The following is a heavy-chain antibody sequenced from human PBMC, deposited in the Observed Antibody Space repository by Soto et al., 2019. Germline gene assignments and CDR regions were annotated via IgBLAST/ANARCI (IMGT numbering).Heavy chain of an antibody. CDR2: IYYSGST. D-gene: IGHD3-22*01. Sequence: SETLSLTCTVSVGSISSYYWSWIRQPPGKGLEWIGYIYYSGSTNYNPSLKSRVTISVDTSKNQFSLKLSSVTAADTAVYYCARETYYYDSSGYYLERGYFDLWGRGTLVTVSS. CDR3: ARETYYYDSSGYYLERGYFDL. J-gene: IGHJ2*01. CDR1: VGSISSYY. V-gene: IGHV4-59*01.